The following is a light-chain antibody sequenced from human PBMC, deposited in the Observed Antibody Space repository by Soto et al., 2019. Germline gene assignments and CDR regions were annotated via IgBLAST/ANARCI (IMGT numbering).Light chain of an antibody. V-gene: IGKV3-20*01. CDR1: QSLSYNY. Sequence: EIVLTQSPGTLSLSPGERATLSCTASQSLSYNYVAWYQQKPGQAPRLLIFGASNRATGIPDRFSSSGFGTDFPLTISSLEPDDFAVYYCQQYFSSPRTFGPGTKVEIK. CDR3: QQYFSSPRT. J-gene: IGKJ1*01. CDR2: GAS.